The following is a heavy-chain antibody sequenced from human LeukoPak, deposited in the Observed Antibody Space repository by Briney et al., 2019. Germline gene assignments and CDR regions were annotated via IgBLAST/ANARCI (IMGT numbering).Heavy chain of an antibody. D-gene: IGHD3-9*01. CDR2: ISSSGTYI. CDR3: AKGLYFDWWSYFDY. J-gene: IGHJ4*02. V-gene: IGHV3-21*04. Sequence: GGSLRLSCAASGFTFSRFSMNWVRQAPGKGLEWVSSISSSGTYIYYADSVKGRFTISRDSAKNSLYLQMNSLRVEDTAVYYCAKGLYFDWWSYFDYWGQGTLVTVSS. CDR1: GFTFSRFS.